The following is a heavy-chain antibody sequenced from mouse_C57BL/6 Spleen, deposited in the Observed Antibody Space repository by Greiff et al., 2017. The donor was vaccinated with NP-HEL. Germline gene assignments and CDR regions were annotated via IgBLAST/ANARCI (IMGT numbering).Heavy chain of an antibody. V-gene: IGHV14-3*01. CDR3: ARDSSYYYGSSHYFDY. J-gene: IGHJ2*01. Sequence: EVQLQQSVAELVRPGASVKLSCTASGFNIKNTYMHWVKQRPEQGLEWIGYIYPRDGSTKYNEKFKGKATLTADKSSSTAYMQLNSLTSEDSAVYFCARDSSYYYGSSHYFDYWGQGTTLTVSS. CDR2: IYPRDGST. CDR1: GFNIKNTY. D-gene: IGHD1-1*01.